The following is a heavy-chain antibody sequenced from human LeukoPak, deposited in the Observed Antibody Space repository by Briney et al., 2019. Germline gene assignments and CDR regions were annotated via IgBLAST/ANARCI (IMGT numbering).Heavy chain of an antibody. V-gene: IGHV3-23*01. CDR1: DFTFSSYA. D-gene: IGHD3-10*01. CDR2: MGGSAGNT. J-gene: IGHJ6*02. CDR3: ARGPGDANYGMDV. Sequence: PGGSLRLSCAASDFTFSSYAMSWVRRAPGKGLEWVSGMGGSAGNTYYADSVKGRFTISRDNSKSTLYLQMNSLRAEDTAVYYCARGPGDANYGMDVWGQGTTVTVSS.